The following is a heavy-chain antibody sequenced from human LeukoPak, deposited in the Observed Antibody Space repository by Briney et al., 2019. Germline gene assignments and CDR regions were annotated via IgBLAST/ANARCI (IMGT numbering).Heavy chain of an antibody. D-gene: IGHD6-19*01. Sequence: SETLSPTCTASGGSISSSSYYWGWIRQPPGKGLEWIGSIYYSGSTYYNPSLKSRVTISVDTSKNQFSLKLSSVTAADTAVYYCAREAIAVARRPDYWGQGTLVTVSS. CDR2: IYYSGST. V-gene: IGHV4-39*02. J-gene: IGHJ4*02. CDR1: GGSISSSSYY. CDR3: AREAIAVARRPDY.